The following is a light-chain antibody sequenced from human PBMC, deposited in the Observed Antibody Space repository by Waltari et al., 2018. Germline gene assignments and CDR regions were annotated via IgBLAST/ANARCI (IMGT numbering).Light chain of an antibody. CDR2: RNN. CDR3: SAWDSNLREYV. Sequence: QAGLTQPPSVSKGLRQTATLTCTGNSNNVGNQGAAWLQQHQGQPPRLLSYRNNNRPSGIPEGFSASRSGNTASLTITGLQPEDEADYYCSAWDSNLREYVGGTGTKVTVL. J-gene: IGLJ1*01. V-gene: IGLV10-54*04. CDR1: SNNVGNQG.